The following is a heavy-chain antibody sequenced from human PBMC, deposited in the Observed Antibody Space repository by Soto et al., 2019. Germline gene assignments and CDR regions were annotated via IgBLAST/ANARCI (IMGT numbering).Heavy chain of an antibody. Sequence: SETLSLTCTVSGGSIRDYYLGWIRQSPGKGLDWIGYIYYTGTTKYNPSLKSRVTISVDSSKNQFSLKLDSVTAADTAVYYCARLGGYYQAFDSWGQGTLVTVSS. D-gene: IGHD3-22*01. CDR2: IYYTGTT. V-gene: IGHV4-59*08. CDR3: ARLGGYYQAFDS. CDR1: GGSIRDYY. J-gene: IGHJ4*02.